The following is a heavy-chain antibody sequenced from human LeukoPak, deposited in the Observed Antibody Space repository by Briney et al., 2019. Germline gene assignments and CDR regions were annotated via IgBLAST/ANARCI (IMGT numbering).Heavy chain of an antibody. D-gene: IGHD3-22*01. CDR1: GGSISSSSYY. CDR3: ARGYYDSSGYYGDY. CDR2: IYYSGST. V-gene: IGHV4-39*07. Sequence: SETLSLTCTVSGGSISSSSYYWGWIRQPPGKGLEWIGSIYYSGSTYYNPSLKSRVTISVDTSKNQFSLKLSSVTAADTAVYYCARGYYDSSGYYGDYWGQGTLVTVSS. J-gene: IGHJ4*02.